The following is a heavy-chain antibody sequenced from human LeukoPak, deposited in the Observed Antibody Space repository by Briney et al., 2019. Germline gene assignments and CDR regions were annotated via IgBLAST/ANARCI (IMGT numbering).Heavy chain of an antibody. Sequence: QSGGSLRLSCAASGFTFSGYWMHWVRQAPGKGLVWVSRINSDGYSTSYADSVKGRFTISRENAKNTLYLQMNSLSAEDTAVYYCARGTAVAGTDYWGQGTLVTVSS. D-gene: IGHD6-19*01. J-gene: IGHJ4*02. V-gene: IGHV3-74*01. CDR2: INSDGYST. CDR1: GFTFSGYW. CDR3: ARGTAVAGTDY.